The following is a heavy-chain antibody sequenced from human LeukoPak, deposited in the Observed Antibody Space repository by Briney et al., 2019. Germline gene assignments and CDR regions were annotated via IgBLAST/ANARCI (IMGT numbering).Heavy chain of an antibody. J-gene: IGHJ4*02. CDR3: ARGVGLHVYYFDY. V-gene: IGHV4-59*01. CDR2: IFYSGGT. CDR1: GGSISSYY. D-gene: IGHD3-16*01. Sequence: PSETLSLTCTVSGGSISSYYWSWIRQPPGKGLEWIGYIFYSGGTNYNPSLKGRVTMSVDTSKTQFSLKLSSVTAADTAVYYCARGVGLHVYYFDYWGQGSLVTVSS.